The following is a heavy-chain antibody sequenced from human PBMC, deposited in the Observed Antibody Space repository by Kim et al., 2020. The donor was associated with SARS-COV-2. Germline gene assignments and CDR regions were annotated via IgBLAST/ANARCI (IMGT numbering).Heavy chain of an antibody. D-gene: IGHD3-22*01. CDR2: IYDSGST. J-gene: IGHJ3*02. Sequence: SETLSLTCTVSGGSISNYYWSWIRQPPGKGLEWIGYIYDSGSTSNNPSLKSRVTISIDTSKNQFSLKLSSVTAADTAVYYCARSRRSAYPGHAFDIWGQGTMVTV. V-gene: IGHV4-59*08. CDR3: ARSRRSAYPGHAFDI. CDR1: GGSISNYY.